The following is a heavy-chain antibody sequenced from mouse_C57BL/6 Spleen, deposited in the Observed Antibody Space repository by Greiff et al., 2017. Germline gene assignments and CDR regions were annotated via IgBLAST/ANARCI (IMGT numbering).Heavy chain of an antibody. CDR1: GYTFTSYW. D-gene: IGHD1-1*01. Sequence: VQLQQPGAELVRPGSSVKLSCKASGYTFTSYWMHWVKQRPIQGLEWIGNIDPSDSETHYNQKFKDKATLTVDKSSSTAYMQLSSLTSEDSAVYYCARPYGSSTFMDYWGQGTSVTVSS. V-gene: IGHV1-52*01. J-gene: IGHJ4*01. CDR2: IDPSDSET. CDR3: ARPYGSSTFMDY.